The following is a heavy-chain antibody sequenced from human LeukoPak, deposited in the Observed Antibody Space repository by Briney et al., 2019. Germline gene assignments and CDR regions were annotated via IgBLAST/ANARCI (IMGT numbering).Heavy chain of an antibody. CDR1: GFNISSYE. CDR3: ARDQLYCSGGTCYFEY. J-gene: IGHJ4*02. Sequence: PGGSLRLSCAASGFNISSYEMIWVRQAPGKGLVWVSRINSDGSSTTYADSVKGRFTISRDNAKNTLYLQMNSLRAEDTAVYYCARDQLYCSGGTCYFEYWGQGTLVTVSS. V-gene: IGHV3-74*01. D-gene: IGHD2-15*01. CDR2: INSDGSST.